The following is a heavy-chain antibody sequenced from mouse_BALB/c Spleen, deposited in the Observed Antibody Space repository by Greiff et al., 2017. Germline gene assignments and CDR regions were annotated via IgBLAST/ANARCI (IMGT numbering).Heavy chain of an antibody. CDR2: FHPYNDDT. CDR3: GGPSNDGYYVWFAD. Sequence: QVQLQQSGAELVKPGASVKMSCKAFGYTFTTYPIQWMKQNHGKSLEWIGNFHPYNDDTKYNEKFKGKAKLTAEKSSSTVYLELSRLTSDDSAVYYCGGPSNDGYYVWFADWGEGTLVTVSA. J-gene: IGHJ3*01. CDR1: GYTFTTYP. V-gene: IGHV1-47*01. D-gene: IGHD2-3*01.